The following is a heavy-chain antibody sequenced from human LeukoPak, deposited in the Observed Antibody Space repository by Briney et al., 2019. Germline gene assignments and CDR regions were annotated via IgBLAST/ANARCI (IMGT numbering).Heavy chain of an antibody. Sequence: ASVKVSCKASGYTFTGYYMHWVRQAPGQGLEWMGWINPNSGGTNYAQKFQGRVTMTRDTSISTAYMELSRLRSDDTAVYYCARGNSYYYDSSGYDAFDIWGQGTMVTVSS. CDR2: INPNSGGT. CDR1: GYTFTGYY. CDR3: ARGNSYYYDSSGYDAFDI. D-gene: IGHD3-22*01. V-gene: IGHV1-2*02. J-gene: IGHJ3*02.